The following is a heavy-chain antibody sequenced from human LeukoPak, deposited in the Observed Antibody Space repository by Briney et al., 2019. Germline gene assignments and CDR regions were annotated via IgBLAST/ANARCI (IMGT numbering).Heavy chain of an antibody. CDR1: GYPFTSYD. CDR3: ARGRGWGILDS. Sequence: ASVTVSCKTSGYPFTSYDIHWVRQAAGHGLEWMSWMTPNSEKRAYAQKFQGRVTMTTNTSIDTAYMELSSLTFDDTAIYYCARGRGWGILDSWGQGTLVTVSS. D-gene: IGHD6-19*01. CDR2: MTPNSEKR. V-gene: IGHV1-8*01. J-gene: IGHJ4*02.